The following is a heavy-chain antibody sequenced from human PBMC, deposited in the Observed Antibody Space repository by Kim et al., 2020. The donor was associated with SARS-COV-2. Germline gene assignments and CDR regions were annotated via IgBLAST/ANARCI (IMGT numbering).Heavy chain of an antibody. J-gene: IGHJ4*02. CDR2: INLNSGGT. Sequence: ASVKVSCKASGYNFTGYYIHWVRQAPGQGLECMGWINLNSGGTTYAQKFQGRVTMTRDTSISTAYMELSRLTADDTAVYYCAKISVAGGQIWGQGTLVTVSS. CDR3: AKISVAGGQI. V-gene: IGHV1-2*02. CDR1: GYNFTGYY. D-gene: IGHD6-19*01.